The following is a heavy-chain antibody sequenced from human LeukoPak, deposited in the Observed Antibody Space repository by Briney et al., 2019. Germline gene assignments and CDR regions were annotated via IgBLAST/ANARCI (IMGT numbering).Heavy chain of an antibody. Sequence: WGSLRLSCAASGFTFSSYGMHWVRQAPGKGLEWVAVIWYDGSNKYYADSVKGRFTISRDNSKNTLYLQMNSLRAEDTAVYYCAKDGVAVARDPHPGYFDYWGQGTLVTVSS. J-gene: IGHJ4*02. V-gene: IGHV3-33*06. CDR2: IWYDGSNK. D-gene: IGHD6-19*01. CDR3: AKDGVAVARDPHPGYFDY. CDR1: GFTFSSYG.